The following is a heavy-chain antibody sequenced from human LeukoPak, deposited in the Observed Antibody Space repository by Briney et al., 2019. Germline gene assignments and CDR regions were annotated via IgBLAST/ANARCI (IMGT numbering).Heavy chain of an antibody. V-gene: IGHV6-1*01. J-gene: IGHJ3*02. CDR1: GDIVSSNSS. Sequence: SQTLSLTCAISGDIVSSNSSWNWIRQPPSRGLEWLGRTYYKSKWYNDYVVSVKSRININPDTSKNQFSLQLNSVTPEDTAVYYCARGGQGDGYSADEAFDIWGQGTMVTVSS. CDR2: TYYKSKWYN. D-gene: IGHD5-18*01. CDR3: ARGGQGDGYSADEAFDI.